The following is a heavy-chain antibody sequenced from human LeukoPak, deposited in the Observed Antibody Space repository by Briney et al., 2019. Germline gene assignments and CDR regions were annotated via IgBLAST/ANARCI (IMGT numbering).Heavy chain of an antibody. CDR2: KSYRWST. V-gene: IGHV4-59*01. Sequence: TETLSLTCTVSGGSISRYYWSWIRQPPGKGLEWIGYKSYRWSTNNNPSLKSRVTISVATSKNQFSLKVSSVTAADTAVYYCARDTGYSSGWYLDYWGQGTLVTATS. J-gene: IGHJ4*02. CDR1: GGSISRYY. CDR3: ARDTGYSSGWYLDY. D-gene: IGHD6-19*01.